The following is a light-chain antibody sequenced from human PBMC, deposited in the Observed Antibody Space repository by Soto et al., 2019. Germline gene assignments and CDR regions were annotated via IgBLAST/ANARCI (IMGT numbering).Light chain of an antibody. V-gene: IGLV1-40*01. CDR1: SSNIGAGYD. CDR3: QSYDSSPQV. Sequence: QSVLTQPPSVSGAPGQRVTISCTGSSSNIGAGYDVHWYQQLPGTAPKLLIYGNINRPSGVPDRFSGSKSGTSASLAITGLQAEDEADYYCQSYDSSPQVFGTGTEVTV. J-gene: IGLJ1*01. CDR2: GNI.